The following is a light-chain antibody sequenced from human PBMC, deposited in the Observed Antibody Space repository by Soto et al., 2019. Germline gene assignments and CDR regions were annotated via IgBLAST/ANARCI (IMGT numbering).Light chain of an antibody. CDR3: SSYTSSSTVV. V-gene: IGLV2-14*01. J-gene: IGLJ2*01. Sequence: QSALPQPASVSGSPGQSITISCTGTSSDVGGYNYVSWYQQHPGKAPKLMIYDVSNRPSGVSNRFSGSKSGNTASLTISGLQAEDEADYYCSSYTSSSTVVFGGGTKRTFL. CDR2: DVS. CDR1: SSDVGGYNY.